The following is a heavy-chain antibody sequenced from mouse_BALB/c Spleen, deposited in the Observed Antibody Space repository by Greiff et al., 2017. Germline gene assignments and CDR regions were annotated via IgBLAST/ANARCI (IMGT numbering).Heavy chain of an antibody. Sequence: EVQRVESGGGLVKPGGSLKLSCAASGFTFSSYAMSWVRQTPEKRLEWVATISSGGSYTYYPDSVKGRFTISRDNAKNTLYLQMSSLRSEDTAMYYCASPYYYGSSYDYAMDYWGQGTSVTVSS. D-gene: IGHD1-1*01. V-gene: IGHV5-9-3*01. CDR3: ASPYYYGSSYDYAMDY. J-gene: IGHJ4*01. CDR1: GFTFSSYA. CDR2: ISSGGSYT.